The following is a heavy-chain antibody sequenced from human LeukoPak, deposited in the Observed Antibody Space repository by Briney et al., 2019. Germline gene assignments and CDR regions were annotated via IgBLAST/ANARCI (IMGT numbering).Heavy chain of an antibody. CDR3: AGDYTAMATRYFDY. Sequence: ASVKVSCKASGYTFTSYGISWVRQAPGQGLEWMGWISAYNGNTNYAQKLQGRVTMTTDTSTSTAYMELRSLRSDDTAVYYCAGDYTAMATRYFDYWGQGTLVTVSS. V-gene: IGHV1-18*01. CDR2: ISAYNGNT. J-gene: IGHJ4*02. CDR1: GYTFTSYG. D-gene: IGHD5-18*01.